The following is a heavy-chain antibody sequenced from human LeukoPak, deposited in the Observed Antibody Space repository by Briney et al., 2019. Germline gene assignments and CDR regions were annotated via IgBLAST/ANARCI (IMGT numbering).Heavy chain of an antibody. Sequence: PGGSLRLSCAASGFAFSSYSMNWVRQAPGQGLEWVSSISSSSSYIYYADSVKGRFTISRDNAKNSLYLQMNSLRAEDTAVYYYARDPLRGYSYGQGDAFDIWGQGTMVTVSS. J-gene: IGHJ3*02. V-gene: IGHV3-21*01. CDR2: ISSSSSYI. CDR3: ARDPLRGYSYGQGDAFDI. CDR1: GFAFSSYS. D-gene: IGHD5-18*01.